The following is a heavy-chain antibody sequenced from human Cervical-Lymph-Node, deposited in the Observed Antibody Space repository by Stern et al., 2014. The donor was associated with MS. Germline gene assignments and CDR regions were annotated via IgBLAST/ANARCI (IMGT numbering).Heavy chain of an antibody. Sequence: QVQLVQSGAEVKKPGSSVKVSCKASGGTFSTSGISWVRQAPGQGIAWMGGIIHILGTTNYARKFQGRLTITADKSTSTAYMALSSLRSEDTAVYYCARDLGVGPSVSWGQGTVVTVSS. CDR1: GGTFSTSG. J-gene: IGHJ5*02. D-gene: IGHD5/OR15-5a*01. CDR2: IIHILGTT. V-gene: IGHV1-69*06. CDR3: ARDLGVGPSVS.